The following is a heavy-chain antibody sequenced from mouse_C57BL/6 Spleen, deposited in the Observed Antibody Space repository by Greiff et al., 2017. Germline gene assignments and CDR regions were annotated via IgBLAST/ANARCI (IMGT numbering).Heavy chain of an antibody. Sequence: EVKLMESEGGLVQPGRSMKLSCTASGFTFSDYYMAWVRQVPEKGLEWVANINYDGSSTYYLDSLKSRFIISRDNAKNILYLQMSSLKSEDTATYYCARYYYGSSYDYFDYWGQGTTRTVSS. J-gene: IGHJ2*01. CDR1: GFTFSDYY. D-gene: IGHD1-1*01. V-gene: IGHV5-16*01. CDR2: INYDGSST. CDR3: ARYYYGSSYDYFDY.